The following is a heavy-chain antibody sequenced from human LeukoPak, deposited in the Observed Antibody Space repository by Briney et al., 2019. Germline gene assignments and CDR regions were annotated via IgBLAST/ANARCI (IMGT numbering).Heavy chain of an antibody. D-gene: IGHD3-10*01. J-gene: IGHJ4*02. V-gene: IGHV4-4*02. CDR1: GFTFSSYW. Sequence: GSLRLSCAASGFTFSSYWMHWVRQPPGKGLEWIGEIYHSGSTNYNPSLKSRVTISVDKSKNQFSLKLSSVTAADTAVYYCARESPRGSHGENYFDYWGQGTLVTVSS. CDR3: ARESPRGSHGENYFDY. CDR2: IYHSGST.